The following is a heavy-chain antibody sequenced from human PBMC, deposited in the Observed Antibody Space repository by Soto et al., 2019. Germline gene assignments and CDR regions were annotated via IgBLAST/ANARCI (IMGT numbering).Heavy chain of an antibody. CDR1: GGSISSDGDYYR. V-gene: IGHV4-31*03. CDR3: ARVRENYFDS. J-gene: IGHJ4*02. Sequence: QMQLQESGPGLVSPSQTLSLTCTVSGGSISSDGDYYRWSWIRQHPGKGLEWIGYIYDSGSPYYHTSLESRVTVSVDTSKNQFSLKLSSLTAADTAVYYCARVRENYFDSWGQGILVTVSS. CDR2: IYDSGSP.